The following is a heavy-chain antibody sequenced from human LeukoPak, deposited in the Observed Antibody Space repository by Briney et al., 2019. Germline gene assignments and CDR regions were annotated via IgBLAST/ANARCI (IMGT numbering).Heavy chain of an antibody. CDR2: IYHSGST. J-gene: IGHJ4*02. Sequence: PSQTLSLTCAVSGGSISSDGYSWSWIRQPPGKGLEWIGYIYHSGSTYYNPSLKSRVTISVDTSKNQFSLKLSSVTAADTAVYYCARAGAATVTTDFDYWGQGTLVTVSS. CDR3: ARAGAATVTTDFDY. D-gene: IGHD4-11*01. V-gene: IGHV4-30-2*01. CDR1: GGSISSDGYS.